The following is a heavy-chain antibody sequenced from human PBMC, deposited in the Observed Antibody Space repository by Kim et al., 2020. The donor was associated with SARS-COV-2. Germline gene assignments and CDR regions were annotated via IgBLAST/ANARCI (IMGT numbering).Heavy chain of an antibody. CDR2: ISSSGNTI. V-gene: IGHV3-48*03. J-gene: IGHJ3*02. D-gene: IGHD2-15*01. CDR1: GFTFSNYD. CDR3: VRYCASTGGTCCSPDAFDS. Sequence: GGSLRLSCAASGFTFSNYDMNWVRQAPGKGLEWVSYISSSGNTIHYADSVKGRFTISKDSAENSLYLQMNSLRAEDTAVYYCVRYCASTGGTCCSPDAFDSWGQGTMVTVSS.